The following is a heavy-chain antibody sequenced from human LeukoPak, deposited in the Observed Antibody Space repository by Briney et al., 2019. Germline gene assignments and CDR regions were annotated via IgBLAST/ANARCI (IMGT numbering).Heavy chain of an antibody. CDR2: ISPNSGGT. CDR1: GYTFTGYY. CDR3: ARVVWVNYYGSGSYYKLDY. D-gene: IGHD3-10*01. Sequence: ASVKVSCKASGYTFTGYYMHWVRQAPGQGLEWMGRISPNSGGTNYAQKFQGRVTMTRDTSISTAYMELSRLRSDDTAVYYCARVVWVNYYGSGSYYKLDYWGQGTLVTVSS. J-gene: IGHJ4*02. V-gene: IGHV1-2*06.